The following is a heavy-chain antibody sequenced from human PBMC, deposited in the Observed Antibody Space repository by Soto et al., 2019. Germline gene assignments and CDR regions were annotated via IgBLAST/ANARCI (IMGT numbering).Heavy chain of an antibody. J-gene: IGHJ4*02. CDR3: ARDKITGLFDY. Sequence: QVRLQQWGAGLLKPSETLSLTCAVYGGSFSGYYWTWIRQPPGTGLEWIGEINHSGSTNYNPSLKSLVTLSVDTSKNQFSLKLTSVTAADPAVYYGARDKITGLFDYWGQGTLVTVSS. V-gene: IGHV4-34*01. D-gene: IGHD2-8*02. CDR1: GGSFSGYY. CDR2: INHSGST.